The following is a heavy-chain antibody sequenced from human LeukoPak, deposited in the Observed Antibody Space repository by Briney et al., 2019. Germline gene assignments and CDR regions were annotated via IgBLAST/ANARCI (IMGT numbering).Heavy chain of an antibody. Sequence: SQTLSLTCAISGDSVSSNSAAWNWIRQSPSRGLEWLGRTYYRSKWYNDYAVSVKSRITINPDTSKNQFSLQLNSVTPEDTAVYYCARTYSSGWYEKVAFDIWGQGTMVTVSS. J-gene: IGHJ3*02. CDR1: GDSVSSNSAA. CDR3: ARTYSSGWYEKVAFDI. CDR2: TYYRSKWYN. D-gene: IGHD6-19*01. V-gene: IGHV6-1*01.